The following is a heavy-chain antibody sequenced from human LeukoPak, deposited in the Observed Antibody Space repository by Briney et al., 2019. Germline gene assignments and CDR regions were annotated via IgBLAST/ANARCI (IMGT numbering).Heavy chain of an antibody. J-gene: IGHJ4*02. CDR3: ARHRAYSSSSPFDY. Sequence: SETLSLTCSVSVGSISSLFWCWIRQPPGKGREWIGYIYYTGSANYNPSLKSRVTMFVDMSKNQFSLRLSSVTAADTDVYYCARHRAYSSSSPFDYWGQGTLVTVSS. D-gene: IGHD6-6*01. V-gene: IGHV4-59*08. CDR2: IYYTGSA. CDR1: VGSISSLF.